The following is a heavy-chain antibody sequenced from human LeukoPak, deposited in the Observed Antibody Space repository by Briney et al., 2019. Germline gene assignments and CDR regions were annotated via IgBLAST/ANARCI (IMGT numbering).Heavy chain of an antibody. Sequence: GGSLRLSCAASGFTFSTFAMLWVRQPPGKGLEWVSSIFPSGGEIHYADSVRGRFTISRDNSKSILSLQMNSLRAEDTAVYYCARDLSGVTRYTYGRGIDYWGQGTLVTVSS. V-gene: IGHV3-23*01. CDR2: IFPSGGEI. J-gene: IGHJ4*02. CDR1: GFTFSTFA. D-gene: IGHD5-18*01. CDR3: ARDLSGVTRYTYGRGIDY.